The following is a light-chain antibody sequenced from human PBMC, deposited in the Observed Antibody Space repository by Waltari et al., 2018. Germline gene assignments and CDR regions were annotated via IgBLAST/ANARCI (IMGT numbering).Light chain of an antibody. V-gene: IGLV1-47*01. J-gene: IGLJ2*01. CDR3: AAWDDSLSGQVV. Sequence: QSVLTQPPSASGTPGQRVTISCSGSSSTIGSNYVYWYQQLPGTAPKLLIYRNNQRPSGVPDRFSGSKSGTSASLAISGLRSEDEADYYCAAWDDSLSGQVVFVGGTKLTVL. CDR2: RNN. CDR1: SSTIGSNY.